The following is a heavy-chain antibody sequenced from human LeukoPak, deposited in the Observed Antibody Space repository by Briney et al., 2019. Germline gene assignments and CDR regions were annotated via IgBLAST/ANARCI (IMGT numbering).Heavy chain of an antibody. CDR2: ISSSSSSYI. J-gene: IGHJ4*02. V-gene: IGHV3-21*01. D-gene: IGHD2-21*02. CDR3: AREGDLDFDY. Sequence: GGSLRLSCAASGFTFSSYSMNWVRQAPGKGLGWVSSISSSSSSYIYYADSVKGRFTISRDNAKNSLYLQMNSLRAEDTAVYYCAREGDLDFDYWGQGTLATVSS. CDR1: GFTFSSYS.